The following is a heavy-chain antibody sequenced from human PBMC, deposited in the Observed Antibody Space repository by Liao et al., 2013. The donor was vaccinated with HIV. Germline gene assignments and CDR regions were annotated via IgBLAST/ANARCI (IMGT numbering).Heavy chain of an antibody. Sequence: QVQLQESGPGLVKPSQTLSLTCTVSGGSIDSGSYYWSWIRQPPGKGLEWIGEINHSGSTNYNPSLKSRVTMSVDTSKNQFSLKVSSVTAADTAVYYCARGRRPWELFYDYYYMDVWGKGTTVTVSS. CDR3: ARGRRPWELFYDYYYMDV. D-gene: IGHD1-26*01. CDR1: GGSIDSGSYY. V-gene: IGHV4-39*07. J-gene: IGHJ6*03. CDR2: INHSGST.